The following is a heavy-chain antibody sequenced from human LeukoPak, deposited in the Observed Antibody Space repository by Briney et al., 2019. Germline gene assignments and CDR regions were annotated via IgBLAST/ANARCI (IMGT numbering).Heavy chain of an antibody. Sequence: PGGSLRLSCAASGFTFSSYSMNWVRQAPGKGLKWVSYISSSSSTIYYADSVKGRFTISRDNAKNSLYLQMNSLRAEDTAVYFCARGTGDGRHAFDIWGQGTMVTVSS. CDR3: ARGTGDGRHAFDI. J-gene: IGHJ3*02. D-gene: IGHD7-27*01. CDR2: ISSSSSTI. V-gene: IGHV3-48*01. CDR1: GFTFSSYS.